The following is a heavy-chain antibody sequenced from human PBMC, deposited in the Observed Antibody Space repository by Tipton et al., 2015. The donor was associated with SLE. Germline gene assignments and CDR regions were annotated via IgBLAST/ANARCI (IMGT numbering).Heavy chain of an antibody. Sequence: TLSLTCAVSGYSISSGYYWGWIRQPPGKGLEWIGSIYHSGSTNYNPSLKSRVTISVDTSKNQFSLKLSSVTAADTAVYYCASYLYYFDYWGQGTLVTVSS. J-gene: IGHJ4*02. V-gene: IGHV4-38-2*01. CDR1: GYSISSGYY. CDR3: ASYLYYFDY. CDR2: IYHSGST. D-gene: IGHD2/OR15-2a*01.